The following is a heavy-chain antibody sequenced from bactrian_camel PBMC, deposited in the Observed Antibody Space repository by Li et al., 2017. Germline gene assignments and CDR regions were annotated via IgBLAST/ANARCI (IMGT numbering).Heavy chain of an antibody. CDR2: ISTGLGRA. Sequence: VQLVESGGGTVQPGGSLKLSCVASGSAFSDYWMYWVRQAPGMEREAVAAISTGLGRAHYADSVLGRFTISKDNARKTVYLQMNSLKEEDSAVYYCAAGSSAAALNLRADAFPYWGQGTQVTVS. CDR3: AAGSSAAALNLRADAFPY. CDR1: GSAFSDYW. V-gene: IGHV3S1*01. D-gene: IGHD1*01. J-gene: IGHJ4*01.